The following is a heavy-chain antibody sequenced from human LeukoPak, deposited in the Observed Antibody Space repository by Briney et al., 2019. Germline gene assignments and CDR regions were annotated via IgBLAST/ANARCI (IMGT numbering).Heavy chain of an antibody. CDR1: GGSISSYY. J-gene: IGHJ4*02. D-gene: IGHD3-22*01. Sequence: PSEILSLTCTVSGGSISSYYWSWIRQPPGKGLEWIGYIYYSGSTNYNPSLKSRVTISVDTSKNQFSLKLSSVTAADTAVYYCARLPNYYDSSGNDYWGQGTLVTVSS. CDR3: ARLPNYYDSSGNDY. V-gene: IGHV4-59*08. CDR2: IYYSGST.